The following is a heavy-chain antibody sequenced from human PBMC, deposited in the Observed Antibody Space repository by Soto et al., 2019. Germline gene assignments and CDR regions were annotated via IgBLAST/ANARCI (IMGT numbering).Heavy chain of an antibody. D-gene: IGHD3-10*01. Sequence: EVQLVESGGGLVKLGGSLRLSCAASGFTFSSYSMNWVRQAPGKGLEWVSSISSSSSYIYYADSVKGRFTISRDNAKNALYLQMNSLRAEDTAVYYCAKTVRGPTGDYGGQGPLVTVSS. CDR2: ISSSSSYI. CDR1: GFTFSSYS. J-gene: IGHJ4*02. CDR3: AKTVRGPTGDY. V-gene: IGHV3-21*01.